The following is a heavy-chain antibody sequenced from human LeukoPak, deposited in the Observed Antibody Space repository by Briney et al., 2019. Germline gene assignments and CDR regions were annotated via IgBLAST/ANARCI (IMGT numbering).Heavy chain of an antibody. CDR1: GVSISSGNYY. Sequence: KTSETLSLTCTVSGVSISSGNYYWSWIRQPAGKGLEWIGRIYRTGSTNYNPSLEGRVTISIDTSKNQFSLKLSSVTAADTAVYYCARLAYGGNSDVWGQGTLVTVSS. CDR2: IYRTGST. D-gene: IGHD4-23*01. J-gene: IGHJ4*02. CDR3: ARLAYGGNSDV. V-gene: IGHV4-61*02.